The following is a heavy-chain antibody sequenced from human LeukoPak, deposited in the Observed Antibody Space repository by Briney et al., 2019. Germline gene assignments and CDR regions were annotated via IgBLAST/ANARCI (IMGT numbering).Heavy chain of an antibody. CDR3: AREGTYCSSSVCHFDS. D-gene: IGHD2-2*01. J-gene: IGHJ4*02. CDR2: IGNGGDYI. CDR1: GFSFSNHG. Sequence: GGSLRLSCAASGFSFSNHGLSWVRQAPGKGLEWVSSIGNGGDYIAYANSVKGRFSISRDNAENSLYLQMNNLKVEDTAVYYCAREGTYCSSSVCHFDSWGQGTLVTVSS. V-gene: IGHV3-21*06.